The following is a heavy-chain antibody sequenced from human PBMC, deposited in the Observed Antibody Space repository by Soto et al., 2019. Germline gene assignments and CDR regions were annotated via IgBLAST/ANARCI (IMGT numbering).Heavy chain of an antibody. Sequence: QLQLQESGPGLVKPSETLSLTCTVSGGSISSSSYYWGWIRQPPGKGLEWIGSIYYSGSTYYNPSLKSRVAISVDTSKNQFSLKLSSVTAADTAVYYCARTTLTTFDYWGQGTLVTVSS. J-gene: IGHJ4*02. V-gene: IGHV4-39*01. CDR3: ARTTLTTFDY. CDR2: IYYSGST. CDR1: GGSISSSSYY. D-gene: IGHD4-4*01.